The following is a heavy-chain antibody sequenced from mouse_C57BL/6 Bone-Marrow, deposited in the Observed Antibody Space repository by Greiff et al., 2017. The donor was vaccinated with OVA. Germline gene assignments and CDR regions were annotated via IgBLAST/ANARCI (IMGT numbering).Heavy chain of an antibody. D-gene: IGHD2-14*01. J-gene: IGHJ4*01. Sequence: EVKLQQSGPELVRPGSSVKISCKASGYTFTSSGINWVKQRPGQGLEWIGYIYIGNGYTEYNEKFKGKATLTADTSSSTAYMQLSSLTSEDSAIYFCARDQIGRGDYWGQGTSATVSS. V-gene: IGHV1-58*01. CDR3: ARDQIGRGDY. CDR2: IYIGNGYT. CDR1: GYTFTSSG.